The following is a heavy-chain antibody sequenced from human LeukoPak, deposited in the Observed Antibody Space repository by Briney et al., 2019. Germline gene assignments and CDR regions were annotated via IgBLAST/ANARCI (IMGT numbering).Heavy chain of an antibody. Sequence: TGGSLRLSCAASGFTFSSYEMNWVRQVPGKGLEWLSYISGSGTTIYYADSVKGRFTISRDNAKNSLFLQMNSLRAEDTAVYYCARDYYDSSGYYRLQHWGQGTLVTVSS. CDR1: GFTFSSYE. CDR2: ISGSGTTI. J-gene: IGHJ1*01. V-gene: IGHV3-48*03. CDR3: ARDYYDSSGYYRLQH. D-gene: IGHD3-22*01.